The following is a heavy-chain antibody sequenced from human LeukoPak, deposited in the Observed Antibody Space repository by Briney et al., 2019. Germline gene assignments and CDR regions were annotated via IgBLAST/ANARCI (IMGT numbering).Heavy chain of an antibody. CDR3: ARGGLPKPFDY. J-gene: IGHJ4*02. V-gene: IGHV3-48*03. D-gene: IGHD1-14*01. Sequence: GGSLRLSCTASGFTFSSYEMNWVRQAPGKGLEWVSYISSSGSIIYYADSVKGRFTISRDNAKNSLYLQMNSLRAEDTAVYYCARGGLPKPFDYWGQGTLVTVSS. CDR1: GFTFSSYE. CDR2: ISSSGSII.